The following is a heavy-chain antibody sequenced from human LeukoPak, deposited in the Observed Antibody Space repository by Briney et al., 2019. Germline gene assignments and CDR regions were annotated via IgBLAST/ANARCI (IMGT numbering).Heavy chain of an antibody. V-gene: IGHV4-61*02. J-gene: IGHJ6*03. CDR1: GGSISSGSYY. D-gene: IGHD4-17*01. CDR3: ARIKHGDYAYYYMDV. CDR2: IYTSGST. Sequence: SQTLSLTCTVSGGSISSGSYYWSWIRQPAGKGLEWIGRIYTSGSTNYNPSLKSRVTISVDTSKNQFSLKLSSVTAADTAIYYCARIKHGDYAYYYMDVWGKGTTVTVSS.